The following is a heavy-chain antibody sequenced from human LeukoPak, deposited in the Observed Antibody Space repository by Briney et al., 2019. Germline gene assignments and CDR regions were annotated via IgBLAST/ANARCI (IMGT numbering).Heavy chain of an antibody. J-gene: IGHJ4*02. V-gene: IGHV3-23*01. D-gene: IGHD3-10*01. CDR1: GFTFSSDA. CDR3: SSQPSGIRRGRWDN. Sequence: GGSLRLSCAASGFTFSSDAMSWVRQAPGRGLEWVSTITGRGDKTWYADSVKGRFTISRDNSRNTLFLQMNSLRAEDTAIYYCSSQPSGIRRGRWDNWGKGTLVTVSS. CDR2: ITGRGDKT.